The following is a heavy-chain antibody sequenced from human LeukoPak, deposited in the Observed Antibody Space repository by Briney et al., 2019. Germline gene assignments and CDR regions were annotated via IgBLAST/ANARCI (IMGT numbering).Heavy chain of an antibody. V-gene: IGHV3-74*01. CDR2: INSDGSST. CDR3: ARSKGYHTLDFDY. D-gene: IGHD5-12*01. J-gene: IGHJ4*02. CDR1: GFTFSSHW. Sequence: GGSLRLSCAASGFTFSSHWMHWVRQAPGKGLVWVSRINSDGSSTTYADSVKGRFTISRDNAKNTLYLQMNSLRAEDTAVYYCARSKGYHTLDFDYWGQGTLVTVSS.